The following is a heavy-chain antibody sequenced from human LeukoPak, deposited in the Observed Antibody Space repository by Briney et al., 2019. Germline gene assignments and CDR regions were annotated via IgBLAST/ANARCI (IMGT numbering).Heavy chain of an antibody. V-gene: IGHV4-59*01. Sequence: PSETLSLTCTVSGGSISSYYWSWIRQPPGKGLEWIGYIYYSGSTSYNPSLKSRVTISVDTSKNQFSLKLSSVTAADTAVYYCARAPPVRGTMDYFDYWGQGTLVTVSS. CDR2: IYYSGST. J-gene: IGHJ4*02. CDR1: GGSISSYY. CDR3: ARAPPVRGTMDYFDY. D-gene: IGHD3-10*01.